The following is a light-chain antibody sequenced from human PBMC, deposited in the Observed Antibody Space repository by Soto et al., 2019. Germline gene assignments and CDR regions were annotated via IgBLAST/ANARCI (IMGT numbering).Light chain of an antibody. V-gene: IGLV2-11*01. CDR2: DVS. Sequence: QSALTQPRSVSGSPGQSVTISCTGTSSDVGGYNYVSWYQQHPGKAPKLMIYDVSKRPSGVPDRFSGSKSGNTASLTISGLQAEDEADYYCCSYAGSYTFSALYVFGTGTKLTVL. J-gene: IGLJ1*01. CDR3: CSYAGSYTFSALYV. CDR1: SSDVGGYNY.